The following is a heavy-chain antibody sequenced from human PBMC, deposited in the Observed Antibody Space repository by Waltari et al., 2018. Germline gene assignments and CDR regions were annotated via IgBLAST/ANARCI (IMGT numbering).Heavy chain of an antibody. CDR1: GFTFSSYW. CDR2: IKQDGSEK. V-gene: IGHV3-7*01. Sequence: EVQLVESGGGLVQPGGSLRPSCAASGFTFSSYWMSWVRQAPGKGREWVANIKQDGSEKYYVDSVKGRFTISRDNAKNSLYLQMNSLRAEDTAVYYCAREDRAVDAFDIWGQGTMVTVSS. J-gene: IGHJ3*02. CDR3: AREDRAVDAFDI. D-gene: IGHD2-15*01.